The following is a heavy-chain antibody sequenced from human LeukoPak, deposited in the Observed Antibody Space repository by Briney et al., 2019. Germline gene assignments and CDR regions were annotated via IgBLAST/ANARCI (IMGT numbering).Heavy chain of an antibody. CDR3: ARHSRTHRIAVADHNDY. Sequence: PSQTLSLTCTVSGGSISNGSYYWSWIRQPAGKGLEWIGRIHTSGSTNYNPSLKSRLTISLDTSKNQFSLKVTSVTAADTAVYYCARHSRTHRIAVADHNDYWGQGTLVTVSS. J-gene: IGHJ4*02. CDR1: GGSISNGSYY. V-gene: IGHV4-61*02. D-gene: IGHD6-19*01. CDR2: IHTSGST.